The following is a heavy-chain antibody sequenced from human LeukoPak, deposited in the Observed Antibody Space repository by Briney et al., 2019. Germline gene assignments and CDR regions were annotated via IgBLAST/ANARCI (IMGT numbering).Heavy chain of an antibody. CDR2: INSDGSST. CDR1: GFTFSSYW. J-gene: IGHJ4*02. D-gene: IGHD5-18*01. CDR3: ASGYSYGFVDY. Sequence: PGGSLRLSCAASGFTFSSYWMHWVRHAPGKGLVWVSRINSDGSSTSYADSVKGRFTISRDNAKNTLYLQMNSLRAEDTAVYYCASGYSYGFVDYWGQGTLVTVSS. V-gene: IGHV3-74*01.